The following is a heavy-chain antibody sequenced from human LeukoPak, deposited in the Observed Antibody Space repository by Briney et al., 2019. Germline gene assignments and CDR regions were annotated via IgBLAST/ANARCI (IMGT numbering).Heavy chain of an antibody. CDR3: ARGGYSSSWYLGY. J-gene: IGHJ4*02. D-gene: IGHD6-13*01. V-gene: IGHV1-2*02. Sequence: ASVKVSCKASGYTFTGYYMHWVRQAPGQGLEWMGWINPTSGGTNYAQKFQGRVTMTRDTSISTAYMELSRLRSDDTAVYYCARGGYSSSWYLGYWGQGTLVTVSS. CDR1: GYTFTGYY. CDR2: INPTSGGT.